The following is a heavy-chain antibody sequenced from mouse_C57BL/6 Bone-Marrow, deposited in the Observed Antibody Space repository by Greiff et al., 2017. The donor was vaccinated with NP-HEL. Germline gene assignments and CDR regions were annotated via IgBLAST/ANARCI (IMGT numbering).Heavy chain of an antibody. Sequence: DVKLVESGPGLVKPSQSLSLTCSVTGYSITSGYYWNWIRQFPGNKLEWMGYISYDGSNNYNPFLKNRISITRDTSKNQCFLKLNSVTTEETATDYCARDGRWYFDVWGTGTTVTVSS. CDR2: ISYDGSN. CDR3: ARDGRWYFDV. J-gene: IGHJ1*03. V-gene: IGHV3-6*01. CDR1: GYSITSGYY.